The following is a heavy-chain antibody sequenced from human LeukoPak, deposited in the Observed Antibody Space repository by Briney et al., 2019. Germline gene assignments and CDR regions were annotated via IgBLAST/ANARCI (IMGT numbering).Heavy chain of an antibody. CDR2: IDPSDSVT. J-gene: IGHJ4*02. CDR3: ARLSDY. CDR1: GYTFTTYW. Sequence: GESLKISCKDSGYTFTTYWISWVRQMPGKGLEWMGKIDPSDSVTHYNPSFQGHVTISADKSTSTAYLQWRSLKASDTAMYYCARLSDYWGQGTLVTVSS. V-gene: IGHV5-10-1*01.